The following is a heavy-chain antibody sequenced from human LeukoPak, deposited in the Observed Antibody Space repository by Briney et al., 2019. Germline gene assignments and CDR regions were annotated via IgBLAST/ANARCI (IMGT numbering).Heavy chain of an antibody. Sequence: GGSLRLSCAASAFTFSNYAMSWVRQAPGKGLEWVSAISGSGGSTYYADSVKGRFTISRDNSKNTLYLQMNSLRAEDTAVYYCAKAHLTYLLSFSDYWGQGTLVTVSS. CDR1: AFTFSNYA. CDR3: AKAHLTYLLSFSDY. V-gene: IGHV3-23*01. J-gene: IGHJ4*02. CDR2: ISGSGGST. D-gene: IGHD3-16*01.